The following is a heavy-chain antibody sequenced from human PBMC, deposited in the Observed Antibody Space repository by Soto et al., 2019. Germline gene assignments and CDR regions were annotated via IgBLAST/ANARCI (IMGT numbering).Heavy chain of an antibody. CDR3: ARVRGANYYFDY. D-gene: IGHD1-7*01. Sequence: GGSLRLSCAASGFTFRSYTMDWVRQAPGKGLEWVSSIGSGSTSIYYADSVKGRFTISRDNAKNSLYLQMNSLRAEDTAVYYCARVRGANYYFDYWGQGILVTVSS. V-gene: IGHV3-21*01. CDR1: GFTFRSYT. CDR2: IGSGSTSI. J-gene: IGHJ4*02.